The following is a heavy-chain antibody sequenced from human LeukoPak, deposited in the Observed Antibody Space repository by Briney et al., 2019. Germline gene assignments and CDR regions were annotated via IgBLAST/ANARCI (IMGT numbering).Heavy chain of an antibody. J-gene: IGHJ4*02. CDR1: GVTFSTYA. CDR2: ISTRGEES. D-gene: IGHD1-26*01. V-gene: IGHV3-23*01. Sequence: PGGTLRLSCAASGVTFSTYAMGWVRQAPGKGLEWVSVISTRGEESFYVDSVKGRFTISRDNAKKNVYLQISRLGAEDTAVYSCAKGWFSSGIVDYWGQGTLVTVAS. CDR3: AKGWFSSGIVDY.